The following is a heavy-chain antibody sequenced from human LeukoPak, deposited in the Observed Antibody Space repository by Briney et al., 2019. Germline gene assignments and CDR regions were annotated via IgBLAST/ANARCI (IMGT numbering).Heavy chain of an antibody. CDR2: ISYDGSNK. V-gene: IGHV3-30-3*01. Sequence: GGSLRLSCAASGFTFSSYAMHWVRQAPGKGLEWVAVISYDGSNKYYADSVKGRFTISRGNSKNTLYLQMNSLRAEDTAVYYCARDFQDTAMVVPDYWGQGTLVTVSS. CDR3: ARDFQDTAMVVPDY. CDR1: GFTFSSYA. J-gene: IGHJ4*02. D-gene: IGHD5-18*01.